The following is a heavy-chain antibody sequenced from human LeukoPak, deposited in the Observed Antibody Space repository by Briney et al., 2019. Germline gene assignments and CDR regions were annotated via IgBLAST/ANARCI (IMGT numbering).Heavy chain of an antibody. CDR2: MSPDSGNT. V-gene: IGHV1-8*01. CDR3: ARYAYGSGSYYQKPFDY. J-gene: IGHJ4*01. D-gene: IGHD3-10*01. CDR1: GYTFTSYD. Sequence: ASVKVSCKASGYTFTSYDINWVRQATGQGLEWKGWMSPDSGNTGYAQKFQGRVTMTRDTSISTAYMELSSLTSDDTAVYYCARYAYGSGSYYQKPFDYWGQGTLVTVSS.